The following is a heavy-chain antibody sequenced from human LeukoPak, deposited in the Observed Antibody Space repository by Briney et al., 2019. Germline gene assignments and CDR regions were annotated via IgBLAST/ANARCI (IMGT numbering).Heavy chain of an antibody. V-gene: IGHV3-21*01. Sequence: GGSLRLSCAASGFTFSSYSMNWVRQAPGKGLEWVSSISSSSSYIYYADSVKGRFTISRDNAKNSLYLQMNSLRAEDTAVYYCASDRLVVAATGSQPFDYWGQGTLVTVSS. CDR1: GFTFSSYS. J-gene: IGHJ4*02. D-gene: IGHD2-15*01. CDR2: ISSSSSYI. CDR3: ASDRLVVAATGSQPFDY.